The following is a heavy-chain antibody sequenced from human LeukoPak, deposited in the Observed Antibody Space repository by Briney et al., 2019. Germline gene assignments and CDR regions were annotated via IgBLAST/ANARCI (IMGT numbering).Heavy chain of an antibody. CDR3: ARVKGVVAVNWFDP. V-gene: IGHV4-59*01. Sequence: SETLSLTCTVSGGSISSYYWSWIRQPPGKELEGIGYIYYSGSTNYNPSLKSRVTISVDTSKNQFSLKLSSVTAADTAVYYCARVKGVVAVNWFDPWGQGTLVTVSS. CDR2: IYYSGST. D-gene: IGHD2-15*01. J-gene: IGHJ5*02. CDR1: GGSISSYY.